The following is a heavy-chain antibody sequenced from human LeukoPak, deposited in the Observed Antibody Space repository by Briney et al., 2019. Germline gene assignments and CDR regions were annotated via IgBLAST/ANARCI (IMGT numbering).Heavy chain of an antibody. CDR1: GFTFSSYS. Sequence: GGSLRLSCAASGFTFSSYSMNWVRQAPGKGPEWVANIKQDGREIHYLDSVKGRFTIPRDNAKSSLYLQMNSLKVEDTAVYYCTRDEAAAANWGQGTLVTVSS. V-gene: IGHV3-7*01. CDR3: TRDEAAAAN. D-gene: IGHD6-13*01. J-gene: IGHJ4*02. CDR2: IKQDGREI.